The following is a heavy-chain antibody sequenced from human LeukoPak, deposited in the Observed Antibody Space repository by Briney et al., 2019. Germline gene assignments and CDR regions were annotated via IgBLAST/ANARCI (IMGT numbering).Heavy chain of an antibody. CDR3: ARDKGAGGWYGDY. Sequence: GGSLRLSCAASGFTFSRYGMHWVRQAPGKGLEWVAIIWYDGSNQYYADSVKGRFTISKDNSKNTLYLQMNSLRVEDTAIYYCARDKGAGGWYGDYWGQGTLVTVSS. J-gene: IGHJ4*02. D-gene: IGHD6-19*01. CDR2: IWYDGSNQ. V-gene: IGHV3-33*01. CDR1: GFTFSRYG.